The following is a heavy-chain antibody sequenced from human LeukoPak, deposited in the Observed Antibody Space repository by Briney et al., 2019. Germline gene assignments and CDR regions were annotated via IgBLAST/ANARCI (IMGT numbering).Heavy chain of an antibody. CDR1: GFIVSSNY. J-gene: IGHJ2*01. D-gene: IGHD6-19*01. CDR3: ARDAYSSGWESWYFDL. Sequence: GGSLRLSCAASGFIVSSNYMSWVRQAPGKGLEWVSSIYSGGSTYCADSVKGRYTISRDNSKNALYLQMNSLRAEDAAMYYCARDAYSSGWESWYFDLWGRGTLVTVSS. V-gene: IGHV3-53*01. CDR2: IYSGGST.